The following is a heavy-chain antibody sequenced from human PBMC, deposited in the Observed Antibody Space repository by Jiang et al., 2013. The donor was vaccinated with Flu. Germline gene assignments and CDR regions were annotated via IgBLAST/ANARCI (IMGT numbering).Heavy chain of an antibody. Sequence: LVKPTQTLTLTCTFSGFSLSTSGMCVSWIRQPPGKALEWLARIDWDDDKYYSTSLKTRLTISKDTSKNQVVLTMTNMDPVDTATYYCARIYVSTYYYGSGSALGAFDIWGQGTMVTVSS. V-gene: IGHV2-70*11. CDR1: GFSLSTSGMC. J-gene: IGHJ3*02. D-gene: IGHD3-10*01. CDR3: ARIYVSTYYYGSGSALGAFDI. CDR2: IDWDDDK.